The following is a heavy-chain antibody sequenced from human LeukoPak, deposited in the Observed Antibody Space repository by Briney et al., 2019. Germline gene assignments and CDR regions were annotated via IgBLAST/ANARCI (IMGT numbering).Heavy chain of an antibody. CDR3: AKDLGGSATTV. V-gene: IGHV3-21*04. CDR1: GFTFSSYT. J-gene: IGHJ4*02. Sequence: GGSLRLSCAASGFTFSSYTMNWVRQAPGKGLEWVSSISSGSTYIYYADSVKGRFTISRDNAKNSLYLQMNSLRAEDTALYCCAKDLGGSATTVWGQGTLVTVSS. CDR2: ISSGSTYI. D-gene: IGHD2-2*01.